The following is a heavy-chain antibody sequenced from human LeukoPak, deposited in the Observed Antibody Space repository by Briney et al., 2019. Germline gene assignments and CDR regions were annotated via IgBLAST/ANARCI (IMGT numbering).Heavy chain of an antibody. CDR3: VRRSASGTPFYYCFMDV. CDR1: GYTFTGYY. CDR2: INPHSVGT. Sequence: SSVKVSCKASGYTFTGYYMYWVRQAPGDGREWMGRINPHSVGTNYAQKFQRRVTMTKGTSISTAYMELRRVRSDGTGQCCCVRRSASGTPFYYCFMDVWGKGNTVTVSS. V-gene: IGHV1-2*05. D-gene: IGHD6-13*01. J-gene: IGHJ6*03.